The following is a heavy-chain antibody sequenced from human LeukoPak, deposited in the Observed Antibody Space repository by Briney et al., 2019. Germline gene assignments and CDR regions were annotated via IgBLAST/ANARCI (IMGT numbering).Heavy chain of an antibody. Sequence: GGSLRLSCAASGFTFSNYYMSWIRQAPGKGLEYVSAISSNGDSTYYADSVKGRFTISRDNSRNTLYLQMSSLRAEDTAVYYCVKGGTLVRGIIDYWGQGTLVTVSS. J-gene: IGHJ4*02. CDR1: GFTFSNYY. D-gene: IGHD3-10*01. CDR3: VKGGTLVRGIIDY. CDR2: ISSNGDST. V-gene: IGHV3-64D*06.